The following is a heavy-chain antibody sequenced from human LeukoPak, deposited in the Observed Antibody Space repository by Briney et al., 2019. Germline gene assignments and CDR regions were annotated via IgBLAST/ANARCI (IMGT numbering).Heavy chain of an antibody. CDR3: ARALESGNSDAGY. D-gene: IGHD4-23*01. CDR1: GFTFRSYW. V-gene: IGHV3-7*04. J-gene: IGHJ4*02. Sequence: PGGSLRLSRATSGFTFRSYWMTWVRQAPGRGLEWVANINPDGSAKYHVDSVRGRFTISRDNAENSLYLQMNSLRAEDMAVYYCARALESGNSDAGYWGQGTLVTVSS. CDR2: INPDGSAK.